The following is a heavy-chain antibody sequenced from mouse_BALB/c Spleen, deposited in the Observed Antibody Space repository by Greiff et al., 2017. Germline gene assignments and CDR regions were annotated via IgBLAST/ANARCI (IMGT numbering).Heavy chain of an antibody. J-gene: IGHJ4*01. V-gene: IGHV2-2*02. D-gene: IGHD1-1*01. CDR3: ARNFDYYGVYYYAMDY. Sequence: QVQLKQSGPGLVQPSQSLSITCTVSGFSLTSYGVHWVRQSPGKGLEWLGVIWSGGSTDYNAAFISRLSISKDNSKRQVFFKMNSLQANDTAIYYCARNFDYYGVYYYAMDYWGQGTSVTVSS. CDR2: IWSGGST. CDR1: GFSLTSYG.